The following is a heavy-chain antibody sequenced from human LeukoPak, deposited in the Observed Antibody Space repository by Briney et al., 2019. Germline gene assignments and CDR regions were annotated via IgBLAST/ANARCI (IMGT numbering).Heavy chain of an antibody. CDR2: INPSGGST. V-gene: IGHV1-46*01. CDR3: ASHYYDSSGYLDY. Sequence: GSSVKVSCKASGGTFSSYAISWVRQAPGQGLEWMGIINPSGGSTSYAQKFQGRVTMTRDTSTSTVYMELSSLRSEVTAVYYCASHYYDSSGYLDYWGQGTLVTVSS. D-gene: IGHD3-22*01. CDR1: GGTFSSYA. J-gene: IGHJ4*02.